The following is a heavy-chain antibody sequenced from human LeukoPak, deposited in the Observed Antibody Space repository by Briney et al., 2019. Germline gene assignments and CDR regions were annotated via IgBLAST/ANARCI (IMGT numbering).Heavy chain of an antibody. Sequence: GGSLRLSCAASGFTFSSYAMHWVRQAPGKGLEWVAVISYDGSNKYYADSVKGRFTISRDNSKNTLYLQMNSLRAEDTAVYYCAREGGYGDYIDYWGQGTLVTVSS. D-gene: IGHD4-17*01. CDR1: GFTFSSYA. CDR3: AREGGYGDYIDY. CDR2: ISYDGSNK. J-gene: IGHJ4*02. V-gene: IGHV3-30*04.